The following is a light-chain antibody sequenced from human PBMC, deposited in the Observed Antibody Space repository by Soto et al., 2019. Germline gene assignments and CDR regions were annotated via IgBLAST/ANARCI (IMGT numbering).Light chain of an antibody. CDR2: ASS. CDR3: QQSNNSPLT. J-gene: IGKJ4*01. Sequence: EIVMTQSPATLSVSPGDRATLSCRASQSVDNDLDWYQQKPGQPPRLLIYASSTRATRIPARFSGSQSGTEFTLTISSLLSEDFAVYFCQQSNNSPLTFGGGTKVETK. V-gene: IGKV3-15*01. CDR1: QSVDND.